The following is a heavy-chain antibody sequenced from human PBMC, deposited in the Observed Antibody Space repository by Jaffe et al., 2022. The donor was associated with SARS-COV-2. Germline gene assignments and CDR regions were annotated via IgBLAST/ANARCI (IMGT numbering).Heavy chain of an antibody. CDR2: INGGNDNT. D-gene: IGHD3-22*01. CDR3: LHLEHDGSGYIDY. Sequence: QVQLVQSGAEVKKPGASVKVSCKASGYTFAASAMHWVRQAPGQGLEWMGWINGGNDNTKYSQKFQGRVTITRDTSASTDYMELSSLKSEDTAVYYCLHLEHDGSGYIDYWGQGTLVTVSS. J-gene: IGHJ4*02. V-gene: IGHV1-3*01. CDR1: GYTFAASA.